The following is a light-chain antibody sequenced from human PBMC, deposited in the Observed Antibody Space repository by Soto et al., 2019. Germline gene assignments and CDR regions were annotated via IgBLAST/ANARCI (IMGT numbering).Light chain of an antibody. CDR3: QKYNSAPWT. CDR1: QGISNY. CDR2: AAS. J-gene: IGKJ1*01. V-gene: IGKV1-27*01. Sequence: DIQMTQSPSSLSASVGDSVNITCRTSQGISNYLAWYQQKPGKVPKILIYAASTLQSGVPSRFSGSGSGTDFTLTISSLQPEDVATYYCQKYNSAPWTFGQGTKVEIK.